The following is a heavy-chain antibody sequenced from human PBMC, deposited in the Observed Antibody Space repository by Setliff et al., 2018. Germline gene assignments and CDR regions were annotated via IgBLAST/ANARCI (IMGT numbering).Heavy chain of an antibody. CDR3: AKGDGGYPSDS. CDR1: GGSISSYH. V-gene: IGHV4-59*01. CDR2: IYYSGST. Sequence: SETLSLTCTVSGGSISSYHWSWIRQPPGKGLEWIGYIYYSGSTNYNPSLKSRVTISVDTSNNHFSLKLISVTAADTAVYYCAKGDGGYPSDSWGQGILVTVSS. J-gene: IGHJ4*02. D-gene: IGHD2-15*01.